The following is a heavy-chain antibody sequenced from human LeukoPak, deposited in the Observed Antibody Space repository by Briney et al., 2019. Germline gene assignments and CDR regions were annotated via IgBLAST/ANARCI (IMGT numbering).Heavy chain of an antibody. D-gene: IGHD6-19*01. V-gene: IGHV3-21*01. CDR1: GFTFSSYS. CDR3: ARDGGQWHSDLVRYYYYGMDV. Sequence: GGSLRLSCAASGFTFSSYSMNWVRQAPGKGLEWVSSISSSSSYKYYADSVKGRFTISRDNAKNSLYLQMNSLRAEDTAVYYCARDGGQWHSDLVRYYYYGMDVWGQGTTVTVSS. CDR2: ISSSSSYK. J-gene: IGHJ6*02.